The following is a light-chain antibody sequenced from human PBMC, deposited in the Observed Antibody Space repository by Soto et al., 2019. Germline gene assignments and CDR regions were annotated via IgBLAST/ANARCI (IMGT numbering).Light chain of an antibody. V-gene: IGKV4-1*01. CDR2: WAS. CDR3: QQSYDSPLT. CDR1: QTILNSSNNKNY. Sequence: DIVMTQSPDARALYVGEGATITCTSSQTILNSSNNKNYLTWYQQKPGQPTKLLIYWASSRESGVPDRFSGSGSGTDFTLTISNLQAEEVAVYYCQQSYDSPLTFGGGTKVDIK. J-gene: IGKJ4*01.